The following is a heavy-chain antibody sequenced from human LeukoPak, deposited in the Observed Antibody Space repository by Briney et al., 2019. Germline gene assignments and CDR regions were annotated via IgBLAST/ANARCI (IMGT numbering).Heavy chain of an antibody. Sequence: ASVKVSCKASGYTFTSYGISWVRQAPGQGLEWMGWISAYNGNTNYAQKLQGRVTMTTDTSTSTAYMELRSLRSDDTAVYYCARDHYYDSSGSLDYWGQGTLVTVSS. J-gene: IGHJ4*02. CDR2: ISAYNGNT. CDR1: GYTFTSYG. CDR3: ARDHYYDSSGSLDY. V-gene: IGHV1-18*01. D-gene: IGHD3-22*01.